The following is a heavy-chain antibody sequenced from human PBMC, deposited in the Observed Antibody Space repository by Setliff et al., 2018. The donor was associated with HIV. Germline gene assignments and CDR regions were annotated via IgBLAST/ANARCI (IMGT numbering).Heavy chain of an antibody. Sequence: SCKTSGYTFISYGISWVRQAPGKGLEWVANIKQDGSEKYYVDSVKGRFTISRDNAKNSLYLQMNSLRAEDTAVYYCATDIVATLDYWGQGTLVTV. CDR1: GYTFISYG. D-gene: IGHD5-12*01. J-gene: IGHJ4*02. V-gene: IGHV3-7*01. CDR2: IKQDGSEK. CDR3: ATDIVATLDY.